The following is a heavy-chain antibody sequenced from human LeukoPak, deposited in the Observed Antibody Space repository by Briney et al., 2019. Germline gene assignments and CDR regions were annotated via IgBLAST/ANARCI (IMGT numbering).Heavy chain of an antibody. V-gene: IGHV2-5*02. Sequence: SGPTLVKPTQTLSLTCSFSGFSLSTRGVGVGWIRQPPGKALEWLALIYWDDDKRYSPSMKSRLTITKDTSKNQVVLTMSHMDPVDTATANLCDRCYARAKYSSAPLGYYYYYMDVWGKGTTVTVSS. D-gene: IGHD6-25*01. J-gene: IGHJ6*03. CDR1: GFSLSTRGVG. CDR3: CDRCYARAKYSSAPLGYYYYYMDV. CDR2: IYWDDDK.